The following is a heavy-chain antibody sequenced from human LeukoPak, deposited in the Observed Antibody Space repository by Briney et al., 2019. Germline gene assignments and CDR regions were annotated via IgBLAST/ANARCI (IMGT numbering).Heavy chain of an antibody. J-gene: IGHJ4*02. CDR1: GYTFSSYW. CDR3: ARGDDLLLLDY. V-gene: IGHV5-51*03. Sequence: GESLKICCEGSGYTFSSYWIGWVRQLPGKLVEMMGIIARGASYTRYSPSFQGQVTISADKSINTAYLQWSSLKASDTAMYFCARGDDLLLLDYWGQGTLVTVSS. CDR2: IARGASYT. D-gene: IGHD3-16*01.